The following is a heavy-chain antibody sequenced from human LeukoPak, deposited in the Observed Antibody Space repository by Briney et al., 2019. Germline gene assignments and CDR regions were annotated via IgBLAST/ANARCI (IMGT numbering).Heavy chain of an antibody. V-gene: IGHV1-2*02. CDR3: ARSYDSSGYYYLPPDY. CDR2: INPNSGGT. CDR1: GYTFTGYY. Sequence: ASVKVSCKASGYTFTGYYMHWVRQAPGQGLEWMGWINPNSGGTNYAQKFQGRVTMTRDTSISTAYMELSRLRSDDTAVYYCARSYDSSGYYYLPPDYWGQGTLVTVSS. D-gene: IGHD3-22*01. J-gene: IGHJ4*02.